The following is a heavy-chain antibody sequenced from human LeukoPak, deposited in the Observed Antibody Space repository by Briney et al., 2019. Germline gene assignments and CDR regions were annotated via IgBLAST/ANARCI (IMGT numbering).Heavy chain of an antibody. CDR2: ISYDGSNK. CDR3: AKDQETYHYGSGSYYGAYDY. V-gene: IGHV3-30*18. Sequence: GGSLRLSCAASGFTFSSYGMHWVRQAPGKGLEWVAVISYDGSNKYYADSVKGRFTISRDNSKNTLYLQMNSLRAEDTAVYYCAKDQETYHYGSGSYYGAYDYWGQGTPVTVSS. CDR1: GFTFSSYG. J-gene: IGHJ4*02. D-gene: IGHD3-10*01.